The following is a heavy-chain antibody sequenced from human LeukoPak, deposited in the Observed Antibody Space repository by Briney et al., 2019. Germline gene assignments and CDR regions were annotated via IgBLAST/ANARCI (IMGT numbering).Heavy chain of an antibody. V-gene: IGHV3-64*01. CDR2: ISSNGGST. CDR3: ARDALVATAYSYYYYMDV. CDR1: GVTFSSYA. Sequence: GGSLRLSCAASGVTFSSYAMHCGRQAPGEGLEYVSAISSNGGSTYYANSVKGRFTISRDGSKNTLYLQMGSLRAEDMAVYYCARDALVATAYSYYYYMDVWGKGTTVTVSS. J-gene: IGHJ6*03. D-gene: IGHD5-12*01.